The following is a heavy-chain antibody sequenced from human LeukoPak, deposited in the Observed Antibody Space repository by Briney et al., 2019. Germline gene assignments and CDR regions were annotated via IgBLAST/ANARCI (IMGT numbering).Heavy chain of an antibody. Sequence: PSETLSLTCTVSGGSISSYYWSWIRQPPGKGLEWIGEINHSGSTNYNPSLKSRVTISVDTSKNQFSLKLSSVTAADTAVYYCARLVDFRPFGPWGQGTLVTVSS. V-gene: IGHV4-34*01. CDR3: ARLVDFRPFGP. D-gene: IGHD2-21*01. CDR1: GGSISSYY. J-gene: IGHJ5*02. CDR2: INHSGST.